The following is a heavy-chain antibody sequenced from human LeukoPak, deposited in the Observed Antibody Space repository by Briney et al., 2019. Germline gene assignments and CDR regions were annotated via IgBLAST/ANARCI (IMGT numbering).Heavy chain of an antibody. J-gene: IGHJ3*02. CDR1: GYSFTSYW. CDR2: IYPGGSDT. D-gene: IGHD2-2*03. CDR3: ARVDIVVVPAAKIKGHDAFDI. Sequence: GESLKISCKGSGYSFTSYWIGWVRQMPGKGLEWMGIIYPGGSDTRYSPSFQGQVTISADKSISTAYLQWSSLKASDTAMYYCARVDIVVVPAAKIKGHDAFDIWGQGTMVTVSS. V-gene: IGHV5-51*01.